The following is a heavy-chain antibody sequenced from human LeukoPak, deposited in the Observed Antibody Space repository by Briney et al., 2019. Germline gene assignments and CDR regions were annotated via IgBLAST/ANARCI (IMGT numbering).Heavy chain of an antibody. CDR3: AKDVTMVRGVTPYHYGMDV. CDR2: ISGSGGST. Sequence: PGGSLRLSCAASGFTFSSYAMSWVRQAPGKGLEWVSAISGSGGSTYYADSVKGRFTISRDNSKNTLYLQMNSLRAEDTALYYCAKDVTMVRGVTPYHYGMDVWGHGTTVIVSS. D-gene: IGHD3-10*01. J-gene: IGHJ6*02. CDR1: GFTFSSYA. V-gene: IGHV3-23*01.